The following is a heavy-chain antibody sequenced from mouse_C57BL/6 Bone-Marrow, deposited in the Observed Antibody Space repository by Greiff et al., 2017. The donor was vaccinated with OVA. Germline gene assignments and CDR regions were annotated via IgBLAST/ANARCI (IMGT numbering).Heavy chain of an antibody. CDR1: GYAFTNSF. Sequence: QVQLQQSGAELVRPGTSVQVSCKASGYAFTNSFLAWVKQRPGQGLEWIGVINPGRGGTNYNEKFKGKATLTADKSSSTAYMQLSSLTSEDSAVYFCARHDYDWYFDVWGTGTTVTVSS. D-gene: IGHD2-4*01. J-gene: IGHJ1*03. V-gene: IGHV1-54*01. CDR3: ARHDYDWYFDV. CDR2: INPGRGGT.